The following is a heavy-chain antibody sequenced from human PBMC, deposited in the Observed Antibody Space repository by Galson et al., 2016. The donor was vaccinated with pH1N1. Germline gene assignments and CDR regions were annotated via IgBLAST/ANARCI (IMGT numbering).Heavy chain of an antibody. CDR3: AKVVRGSSWPSFDY. V-gene: IGHV3-30*18. J-gene: IGHJ4*02. D-gene: IGHD6-13*01. CDR2: ISYDGSNK. CDR1: GFTFNKYG. Sequence: SLRLSCAASGFTFNKYGMHWVRQAPGKGLEWVAVISYDGSNKYYADSVKGRFTISRDDSKNVLYLQMNSLRAEDTAVYYCAKVVRGSSWPSFDYWGQGTLVTVSS.